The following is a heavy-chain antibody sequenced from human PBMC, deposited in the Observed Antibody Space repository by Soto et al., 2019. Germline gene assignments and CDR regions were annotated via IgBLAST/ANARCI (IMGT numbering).Heavy chain of an antibody. CDR3: ARAAEFYDLWSGYYTYNWFDP. J-gene: IGHJ5*02. V-gene: IGHV1-2*04. CDR1: GYTFTGYY. D-gene: IGHD3-3*01. CDR2: INPNSGGT. Sequence: ASVKVSCKASGYTFTGYYMHWVRQAPGQGLEWMGWINPNSGGTNYAQKFQGWVTMTRDTSISTAYMELSRLRSDDTAVYYCARAAEFYDLWSGYYTYNWFDPWGQGTLVTVSS.